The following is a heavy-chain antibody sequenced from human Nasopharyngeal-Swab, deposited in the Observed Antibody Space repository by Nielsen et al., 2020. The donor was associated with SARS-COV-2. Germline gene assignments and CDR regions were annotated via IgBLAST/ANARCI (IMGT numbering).Heavy chain of an antibody. D-gene: IGHD3-3*01. V-gene: IGHV3-30*03. J-gene: IGHJ6*03. Sequence: GGSLRLSCAASGFTFNYYSMNWVRQAPGKGLEWVGLISYDGSHENTADSVRGRFTFPRDNSKDTVYLQMNSLRPEDTAVYYCARDSVYNFGVFIITTSFMDCWGKGTTVTVSS. CDR1: GFTFNYYS. CDR2: ISYDGSHE. CDR3: ARDSVYNFGVFIITTSFMDC.